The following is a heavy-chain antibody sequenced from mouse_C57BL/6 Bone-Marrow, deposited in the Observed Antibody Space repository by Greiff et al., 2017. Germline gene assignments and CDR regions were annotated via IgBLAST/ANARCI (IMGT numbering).Heavy chain of an antibody. V-gene: IGHV1-69*01. CDR2: IDPSDSYT. J-gene: IGHJ2*01. CDR1: GYTFTSYW. D-gene: IGHD1-1*01. Sequence: QVQLKQPGAELVMPGASVKLSCKASGYTFTSYWMHWVKQRPGQGLEWIGEIDPSDSYTNYNQKFKGKSTLTVDKSSSTAYMQLSSLTSEDSAVYYCARDGSSYDWFAYWGQGTTLTVSS. CDR3: ARDGSSYDWFAY.